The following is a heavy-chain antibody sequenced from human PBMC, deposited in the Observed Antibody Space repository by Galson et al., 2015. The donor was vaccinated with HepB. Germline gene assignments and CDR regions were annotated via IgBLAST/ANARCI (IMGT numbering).Heavy chain of an antibody. J-gene: IGHJ6*02. CDR2: ISGGGDST. V-gene: IGHV3-23*01. CDR3: AKGRLGSGSRYYYYGMDV. D-gene: IGHD3-10*01. CDR1: GFTFSSYA. Sequence: SLRLSCAASGFTFSSYAVTWVRQAPGKGLEWVSAISGGGDSTYYADSVKGRFTISRDNSKNTLYLQMNSLRAEDTAVYYCAKGRLGSGSRYYYYGMDVWGQGTTVTVSS.